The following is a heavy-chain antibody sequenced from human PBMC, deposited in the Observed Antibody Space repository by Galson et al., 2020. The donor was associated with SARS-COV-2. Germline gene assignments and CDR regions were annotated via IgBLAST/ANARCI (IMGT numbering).Heavy chain of an antibody. CDR3: ARATAAYRHPYFYYYMDV. Sequence: SETLSLTCGVSGDSISGDYWWTWVRQPPGKGLEWVGEVSHSGNTGYTPSLKRRVTMSVDKSKNQFSLNLTSVTAADTAIYYCARATAAYRHPYFYYYMDVWGKGTTVTVSS. V-gene: IGHV4-4*02. CDR1: GDSISGDYW. D-gene: IGHD2-2*01. CDR2: VSHSGNT. J-gene: IGHJ6*03.